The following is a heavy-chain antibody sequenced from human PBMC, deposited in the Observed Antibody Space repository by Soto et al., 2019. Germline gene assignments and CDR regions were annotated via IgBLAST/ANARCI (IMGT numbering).Heavy chain of an antibody. J-gene: IGHJ4*02. Sequence: QVPLVQSGAEVKKPGSSVKVSCKASGGTFSSYAISWVRQAPGQGLEWMGGIIPIFGTANYAQKFQGRVTITADESTSTAYMELSSLRSEDTAVYYCARGHYYDSSGYYLQFDYWGQGTLVTVSS. CDR3: ARGHYYDSSGYYLQFDY. V-gene: IGHV1-69*01. D-gene: IGHD3-22*01. CDR2: IIPIFGTA. CDR1: GGTFSSYA.